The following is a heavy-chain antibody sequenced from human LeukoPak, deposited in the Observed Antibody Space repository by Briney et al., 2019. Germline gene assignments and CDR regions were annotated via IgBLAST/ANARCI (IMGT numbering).Heavy chain of an antibody. CDR1: GGSFSGYY. J-gene: IGHJ5*02. Sequence: PSETLSLTCAVYGGSFSGYYWGWIRQPPGKGLEWIGSIYYSGSTYYNPSLKSRVTISVDTSKNQFSLKLSSVTAADTAVYYCAKNGQSGFSFDPWGQGTLVTVSS. CDR2: IYYSGST. D-gene: IGHD1-26*01. CDR3: AKNGQSGFSFDP. V-gene: IGHV4-39*01.